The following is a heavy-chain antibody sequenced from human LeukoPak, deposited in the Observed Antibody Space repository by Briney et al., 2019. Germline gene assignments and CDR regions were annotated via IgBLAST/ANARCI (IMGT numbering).Heavy chain of an antibody. V-gene: IGHV1-69*13. CDR1: GGTFSSYA. Sequence: SVKVSCTASGGTFSSYAISWVRQAPGQGRERMGGIITIFGTANYAQKFQGRVTITADESTSTAYLELSSLTSEDTAVYYCARVVLGRRWLQTSYYYGMDVWGQGATVTVSS. D-gene: IGHD5-24*01. CDR3: ARVVLGRRWLQTSYYYGMDV. J-gene: IGHJ6*02. CDR2: IITIFGTA.